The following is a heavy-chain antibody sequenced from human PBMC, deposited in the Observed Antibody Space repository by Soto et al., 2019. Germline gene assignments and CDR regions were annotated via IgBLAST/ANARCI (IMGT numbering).Heavy chain of an antibody. V-gene: IGHV1-18*04. CDR2: ISAYNGNT. CDR1: GYTFTSYG. Sequence: QVQLVQSGAEVKKPGASVKVSGKASGYTFTSYGISGVGQAPGQGLEWMGWISAYNGNTNYALKLQGRVTMTTDTSTRTAYMELRRLRSDATAVYSCARRPVGATGYDYRGPGTLVTVSS. CDR3: ARRPVGATGYDY. J-gene: IGHJ4*02. D-gene: IGHD1-26*01.